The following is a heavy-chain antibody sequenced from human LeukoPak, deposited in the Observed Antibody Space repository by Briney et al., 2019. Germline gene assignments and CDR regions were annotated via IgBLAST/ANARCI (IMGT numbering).Heavy chain of an antibody. D-gene: IGHD4-11*01. CDR3: ANPPTVTSFHY. V-gene: IGHV3-23*01. J-gene: IGHJ4*02. Sequence: PGGSLRLSCAASGFTFSSYEMNWVRQAPGNGLEWVSSINGRGGSTYYADSVKGRFTISRDNSKNTLYLQMNSLRAEDTAIYYCANPPTVTSFHYWGQGTLVTVSS. CDR1: GFTFSSYE. CDR2: INGRGGST.